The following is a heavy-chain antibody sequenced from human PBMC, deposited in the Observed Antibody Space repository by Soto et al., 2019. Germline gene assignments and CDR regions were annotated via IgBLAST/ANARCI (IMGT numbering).Heavy chain of an antibody. CDR1: GGSFSGYY. Sequence: PSETLSLTCAVYGGSFSGYYWSWIRQPPGKGLEWIGEINHSGSTNYNPSLKSRVTISLDTSKNQFSLKLSSVTAADRAVYYFARADRYNWFDPWGQGTLVTVSS. CDR3: ARADRYNWFDP. J-gene: IGHJ5*02. V-gene: IGHV4-34*01. CDR2: INHSGST.